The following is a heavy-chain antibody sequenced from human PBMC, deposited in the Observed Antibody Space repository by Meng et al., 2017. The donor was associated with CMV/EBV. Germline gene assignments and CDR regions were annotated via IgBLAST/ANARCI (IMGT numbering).Heavy chain of an antibody. CDR3: ARDGPDIVVVPAAIRVAAAGTDYYYYYGMDV. D-gene: IGHD2-2*02. CDR2: ISAYNGNT. CDR1: GYTFTSYG. Sequence: ASVKVSCKASGYTFTSYGISWVRQAPGQGLEWMGWISAYNGNTNYAQKLQGRVTMTTDTPTSTAYMELRRLRSDDTAVYYCARDGPDIVVVPAAIRVAAAGTDYYYYYGMDVWGQGTTVTVSS. J-gene: IGHJ6*02. V-gene: IGHV1-18*01.